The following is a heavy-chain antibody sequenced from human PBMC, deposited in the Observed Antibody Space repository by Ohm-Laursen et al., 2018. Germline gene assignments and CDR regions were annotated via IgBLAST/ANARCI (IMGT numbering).Heavy chain of an antibody. Sequence: SLRLSCAASGFTFSSYGMHWVRQAPGKGLEWVSGISGSGGSTYHADSVKGRFTISRDNSKNTLYLQMNSLRAEDTAVYYCAKDWSGSYGVGNHWGQGTLVTVSS. CDR1: GFTFSSYG. D-gene: IGHD1-26*01. J-gene: IGHJ5*02. V-gene: IGHV3-23*01. CDR3: AKDWSGSYGVGNH. CDR2: ISGSGGST.